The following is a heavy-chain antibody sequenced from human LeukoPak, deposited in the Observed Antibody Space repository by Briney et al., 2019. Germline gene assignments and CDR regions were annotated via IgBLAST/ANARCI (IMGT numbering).Heavy chain of an antibody. CDR2: IYYSGST. V-gene: IGHV4-39*01. CDR1: GGSISSSSYY. D-gene: IGHD5-18*01. CDR3: ARSGYSYGYARYYFDY. J-gene: IGHJ4*02. Sequence: PSETLSLTCTVSGGSISSSSYYWGWIRQPPGKGLEWIGSIYYSGSTYYNPSLKSRVTISVDTSKNQFSLKLSSVTAADTAVYYRARSGYSYGYARYYFDYWGQGTLVTVSS.